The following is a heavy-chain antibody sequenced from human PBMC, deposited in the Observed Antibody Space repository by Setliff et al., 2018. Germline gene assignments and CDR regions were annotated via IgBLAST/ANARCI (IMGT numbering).Heavy chain of an antibody. Sequence: ETLSLTCTVSGGSISSSSYYWGWIRQPPGKGLEWIGSIYCRGSTYYNPSLKSRVTISIDTSKNQFSLRLSSVTAADTAVYYCARDLYDYVWGTYRYHDAFDIWGQGKMVTVSS. CDR2: IYCRGST. V-gene: IGHV4-39*07. CDR3: ARDLYDYVWGTYRYHDAFDI. CDR1: GGSISSSSYY. J-gene: IGHJ3*02. D-gene: IGHD3-16*02.